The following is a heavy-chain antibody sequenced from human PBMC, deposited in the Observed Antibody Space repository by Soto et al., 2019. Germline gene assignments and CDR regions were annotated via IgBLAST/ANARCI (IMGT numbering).Heavy chain of an antibody. Sequence: PSETLSLTYAVSGDSISGSNWWSWVRQPPGKGLEWIGEIYHSGSTNYNPSLKSRVTISVHKSRNTSISTAYLELSSLRSDDSAVYFCARRKERSGPYYLDLWGQGTLVTVSS. CDR3: ARRKERSGPYYLDL. CDR1: GDSISGSNW. CDR2: IYHSGST. J-gene: IGHJ4*02. V-gene: IGHV4-4*02. D-gene: IGHD6-25*01.